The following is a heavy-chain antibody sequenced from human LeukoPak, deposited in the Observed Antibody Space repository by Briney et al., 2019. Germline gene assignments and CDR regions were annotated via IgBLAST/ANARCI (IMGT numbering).Heavy chain of an antibody. J-gene: IGHJ6*03. CDR2: IGSSDGGT. CDR1: GFTFSSYA. D-gene: IGHD3-16*02. Sequence: GGSLRLSCASSGFTFSSYAMTWVRQAPGKGLEWVSAIGSSDGGTYYADSVKGRFTISRDNSNNMLYLQMNSLRAEDTAVYICAKDYRHGDYYHYMDVWGKGTTVTVSS. V-gene: IGHV3-23*01. CDR3: AKDYRHGDYYHYMDV.